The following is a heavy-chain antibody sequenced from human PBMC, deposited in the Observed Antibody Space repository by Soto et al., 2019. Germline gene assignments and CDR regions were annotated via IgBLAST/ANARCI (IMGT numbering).Heavy chain of an antibody. J-gene: IGHJ4*02. Sequence: GGSLRLSCAASGFTFSSYAMSWVRPAPGKGLEWVSAISGSGGSTYYADSVKGRFTISRDNSKNTLYLQMNSLRAEDTAVYYCAKDTTVTYVWTFDYWGQGTLVTVSS. D-gene: IGHD4-17*01. CDR1: GFTFSSYA. CDR2: ISGSGGST. V-gene: IGHV3-23*01. CDR3: AKDTTVTYVWTFDY.